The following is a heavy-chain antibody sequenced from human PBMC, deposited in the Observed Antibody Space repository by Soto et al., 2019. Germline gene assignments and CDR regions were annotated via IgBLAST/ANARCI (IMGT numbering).Heavy chain of an antibody. CDR1: GGSISSYY. D-gene: IGHD3-22*01. V-gene: IGHV4-59*08. CDR2: IYYSGST. Sequence: SETLSLTCTVSGGSISSYYWSWIRQPPGKELEWIGYIYYSGSTNYNPSLKSRVTISVDTSKNQFSLKLSSVTAADTAVYCCARDRWIHYDPRLHHLAYWGQGTLVTVSS. CDR3: ARDRWIHYDPRLHHLAY. J-gene: IGHJ4*02.